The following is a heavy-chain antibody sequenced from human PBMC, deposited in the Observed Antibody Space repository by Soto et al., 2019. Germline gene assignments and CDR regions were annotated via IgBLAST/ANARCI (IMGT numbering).Heavy chain of an antibody. Sequence: PGGSLRLSCAASGFTFSSYEMNWVRQAPGKGLEWVSYISSGGKTKYYAESVQGRFTISRDNAKNSLYLQMNSLRAEDAALYYCAKNRELYYDGSRAHNSWGQGTLVTVSS. D-gene: IGHD3-16*01. J-gene: IGHJ4*02. CDR1: GFTFSSYE. V-gene: IGHV3-48*03. CDR2: ISSGGKTK. CDR3: AKNRELYYDGSRAHNS.